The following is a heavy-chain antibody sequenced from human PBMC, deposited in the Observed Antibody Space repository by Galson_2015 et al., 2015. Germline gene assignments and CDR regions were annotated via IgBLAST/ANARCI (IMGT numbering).Heavy chain of an antibody. V-gene: IGHV3-53*01. CDR3: ARDRVGHGSRYYGMDV. D-gene: IGHD3-10*01. J-gene: IGHJ6*02. CDR2: IYSGGST. CDR1: GFTVSSNY. Sequence: SLRLSCAASGFTVSSNYMSWVRQAPGKGLEWVSVIYSGGSTYYADSVKGRFTISRDNSKNTLYLQMNSLRAEDTAVYYCARDRVGHGSRYYGMDVWGQGTTVTVSS.